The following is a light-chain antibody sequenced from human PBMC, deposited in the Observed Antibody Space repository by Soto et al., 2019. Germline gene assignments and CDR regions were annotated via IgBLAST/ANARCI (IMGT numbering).Light chain of an antibody. Sequence: QSVLTQPPSVSGAPGQKVTISCSGSSSVIGNNYVSWYQQHPGKAPKLMIYDDSNRPSGVSDRFSGSKSGNTASLTITGLQAEDEADYYCSSYTSSSTRVFGTGTKVTVL. CDR1: SSVIGNNY. J-gene: IGLJ1*01. V-gene: IGLV2-14*01. CDR2: DDS. CDR3: SSYTSSSTRV.